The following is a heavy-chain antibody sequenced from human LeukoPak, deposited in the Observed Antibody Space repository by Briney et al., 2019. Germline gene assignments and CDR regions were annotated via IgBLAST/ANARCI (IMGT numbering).Heavy chain of an antibody. CDR1: GFTFSRYS. CDR3: ARDGEDCSGGSCYGDY. CDR2: ISSSSSYI. J-gene: IGHJ4*02. Sequence: PGGSLRLSCAASGFTFSRYSMNWVRQAPGKGLEWVSSISSSSSYIYYTDSVKGRFTISRDNAKNSLYLQMNSLRAEDTAVYYCARDGEDCSGGSCYGDYWGQGTLVTVSS. V-gene: IGHV3-21*01. D-gene: IGHD2-15*01.